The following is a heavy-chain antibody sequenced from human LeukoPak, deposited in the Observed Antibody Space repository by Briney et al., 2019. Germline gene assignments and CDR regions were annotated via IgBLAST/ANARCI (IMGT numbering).Heavy chain of an antibody. CDR1: GGSFSAYY. CDR2: ISHSGRT. D-gene: IGHD2-8*02. V-gene: IGHV4-34*01. Sequence: PSETLSLTCAFYGGSFSAYYWTCLRQPPGSGLEWIGEISHSGRTHYHPSLKSRVTISLDTSKNQFSLKLSSVTAANTAVYYCATYWSTGNSDCWGQGTLVTVSS. J-gene: IGHJ4*02. CDR3: ATYWSTGNSDC.